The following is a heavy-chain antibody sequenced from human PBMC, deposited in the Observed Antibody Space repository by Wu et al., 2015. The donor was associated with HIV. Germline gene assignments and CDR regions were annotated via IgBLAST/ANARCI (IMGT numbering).Heavy chain of an antibody. V-gene: IGHV1-2*02. CDR1: GSTFTEFY. D-gene: IGHD3-10*01. CDR2: INPHGGT. CDR3: ARDELFRVDDAFDM. Sequence: QVQLVQSGAEVKKPGASVKVSCKASGSTFTEFYVHWVRQAPGQGLEWMGWINPHGGTAYAQRFQGRVTMTRDTSISTAYIELSRLTSDDTALYYCARDELFRVDDAFDMWGQGTLVTVSS. J-gene: IGHJ3*02.